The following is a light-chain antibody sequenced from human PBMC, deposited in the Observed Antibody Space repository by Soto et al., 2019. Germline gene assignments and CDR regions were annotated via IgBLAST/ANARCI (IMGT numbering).Light chain of an antibody. V-gene: IGKV3-11*01. CDR3: QQSGSWS. Sequence: EIVLTQSPGTLSLSPGERATLSCRASQSISSYLAWYQQRPGQAPRLLIYDASNRATGIPARFSGSGSGTDFTLTISSLEVGAFAVYYWQQSGSWSFGGGTKVEIK. J-gene: IGKJ4*01. CDR1: QSISSY. CDR2: DAS.